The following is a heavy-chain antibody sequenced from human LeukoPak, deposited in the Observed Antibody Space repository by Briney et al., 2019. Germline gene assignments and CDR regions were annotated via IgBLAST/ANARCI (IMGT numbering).Heavy chain of an antibody. CDR2: INHSGNT. CDR3: ARGQSRDIGEVPATPNNYYGMDV. Sequence: SETLSLTCAVYGGSFSGYYWSWIRQPPGKGLEWMGEINHSGNTNHNPSLKSRLTTSVDTSKNQSSLKLSSVTAADTAVYYCARGQSRDIGEVPATPNNYYGMDVWGQGTTVTVSS. V-gene: IGHV4-34*01. D-gene: IGHD2-2*01. CDR1: GGSFSGYY. J-gene: IGHJ6*02.